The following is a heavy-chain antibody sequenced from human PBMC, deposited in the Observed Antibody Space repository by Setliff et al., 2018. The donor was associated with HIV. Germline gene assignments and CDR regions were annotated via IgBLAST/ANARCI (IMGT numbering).Heavy chain of an antibody. CDR3: ARERTSNGWETFDS. CDR2: INPGNGNT. CDR1: GYTSTSYI. Sequence: ASVKVSCKASGYTSTSYIMHWVRQAPGQRLECVGWINPGNGNTEYSQNFQGRVTISRDASANIVYMELSSLRFEDTAVYYCARERTSNGWETFDSWGQGTPVTVSS. J-gene: IGHJ4*02. D-gene: IGHD6-19*01. V-gene: IGHV1-3*01.